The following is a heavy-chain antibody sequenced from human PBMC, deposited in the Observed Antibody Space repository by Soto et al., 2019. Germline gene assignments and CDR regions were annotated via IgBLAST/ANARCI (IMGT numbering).Heavy chain of an antibody. Sequence: SETLSLTCAVYGGSFSGYYWSWIRQPPGKGLEWIGEINHSGSTNYNPSLKSRVTISVDTSKNQFSLKLSSVTAADTAVYYCARGGRTVTTDYYYYIDVWGKGTTVTVSS. D-gene: IGHD4-17*01. V-gene: IGHV4-34*01. CDR3: ARGGRTVTTDYYYYIDV. J-gene: IGHJ6*03. CDR1: GGSFSGYY. CDR2: INHSGST.